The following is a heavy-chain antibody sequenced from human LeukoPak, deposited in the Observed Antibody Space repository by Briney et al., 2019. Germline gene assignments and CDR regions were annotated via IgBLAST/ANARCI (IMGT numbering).Heavy chain of an antibody. J-gene: IGHJ6*02. CDR3: AKGRKSYYYGMDV. CDR1: GFTFSMYA. CDR2: ISGSGGST. Sequence: PGGSLRLSCAASGFTFSMYAMNWVRQAPGKGLEWVSGISGSGGSTYYADSVKGRFTISRDNSKNTLYLQMNSLRAEDTAVYHCAKGRKSYYYGMDVWGQGTAVTVS. V-gene: IGHV3-23*01.